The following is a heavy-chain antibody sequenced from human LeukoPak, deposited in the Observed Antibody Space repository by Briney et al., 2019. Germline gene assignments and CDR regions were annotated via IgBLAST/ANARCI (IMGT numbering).Heavy chain of an antibody. Sequence: SETLSLTCTVSGGSISTFYWSWIRQPPGKGLEWIGYIYYSGITNYNPSLKCRVTISVDTSKNQFSLKLSSVTAADTAVYYCARQGSGSRAAFDYLGQGTLVTVSS. D-gene: IGHD1-26*01. J-gene: IGHJ4*02. CDR2: IYYSGIT. CDR3: ARQGSGSRAAFDY. CDR1: GGSISTFY. V-gene: IGHV4-59*08.